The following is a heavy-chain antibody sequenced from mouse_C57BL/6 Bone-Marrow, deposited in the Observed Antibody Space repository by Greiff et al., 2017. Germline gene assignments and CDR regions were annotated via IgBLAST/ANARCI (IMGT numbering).Heavy chain of an antibody. V-gene: IGHV1-15*01. D-gene: IGHD2-3*01. Sequence: VQLQESGAELVRPGASVTLSCKASGYTFTDYEMHWVKQTPVHGLEWIGAIDPETGGTAYNQKFKGKAILTADKSSSTAYMELRSLTSEDSAVYYCTRWWLLSFAYWGQGTLVTVSA. CDR3: TRWWLLSFAY. CDR2: IDPETGGT. CDR1: GYTFTDYE. J-gene: IGHJ3*01.